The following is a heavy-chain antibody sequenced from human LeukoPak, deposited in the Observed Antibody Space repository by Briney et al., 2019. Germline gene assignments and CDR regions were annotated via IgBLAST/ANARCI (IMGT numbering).Heavy chain of an antibody. Sequence: GESLKISCKASGYSFPNFWIGWVRQMPGKGLEWMGVIYPDDSDTRYYKSFQGQVSISVDRSNSTAYLQWSSLKASDTAMYYCVRLDSYGYGYVDYWGQGTLVTVSS. CDR2: IYPDDSDT. CDR1: GYSFPNFW. V-gene: IGHV5-51*01. D-gene: IGHD5-18*01. J-gene: IGHJ4*02. CDR3: VRLDSYGYGYVDY.